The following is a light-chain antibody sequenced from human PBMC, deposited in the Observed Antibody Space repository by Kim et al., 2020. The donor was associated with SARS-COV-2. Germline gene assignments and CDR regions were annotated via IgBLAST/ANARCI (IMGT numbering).Light chain of an antibody. Sequence: QSITTSCTGASSEVGGYNYVSWYQQHPGKPPKLMIYDVRKRPSGVPDRFSGSKSGNTASLTISGLQAEDEADYYCCSYAGSYTFYVFGTGTKVTVL. CDR3: CSYAGSYTFYV. V-gene: IGLV2-11*01. CDR1: SSEVGGYNY. CDR2: DVR. J-gene: IGLJ1*01.